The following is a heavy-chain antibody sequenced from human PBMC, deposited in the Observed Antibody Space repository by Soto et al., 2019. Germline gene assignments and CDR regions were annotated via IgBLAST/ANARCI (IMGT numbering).Heavy chain of an antibody. CDR2: ISWNSDNR. V-gene: IGHV3-9*01. Sequence: EVQLVDSGGGLVQPGRSLRLSCAASGIIFDDHAIHWVRQAPGKGLEWVSGISWNSDNRAYADSVKGRFTISRDNAKTSAYLQMTSLRPEDTAVYYCAKAPHGILPCSSFDYWGQGNLVTVSS. CDR1: GIIFDDHA. J-gene: IGHJ4*02. CDR3: AKAPHGILPCSSFDY. D-gene: IGHD3-9*01.